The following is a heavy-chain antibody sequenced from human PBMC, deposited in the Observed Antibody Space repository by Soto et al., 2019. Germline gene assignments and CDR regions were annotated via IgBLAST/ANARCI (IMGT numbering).Heavy chain of an antibody. V-gene: IGHV1-24*01. CDR2: FDPEDGET. D-gene: IGHD3-3*01. J-gene: IGHJ5*02. CDR1: GYTLTELS. Sequence: ASVKVSCKVSGYTLTELSMHWVRQAPGKGLEWMGGFDPEDGETIYAQKLQGRVTMTEDTSTDTAYMELSSLRSEDTAVYYCATVLRFLEWLTPSNWFDPWGQGTLVTVSS. CDR3: ATVLRFLEWLTPSNWFDP.